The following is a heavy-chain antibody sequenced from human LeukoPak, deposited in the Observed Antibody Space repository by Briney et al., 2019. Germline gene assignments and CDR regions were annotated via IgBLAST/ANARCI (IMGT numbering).Heavy chain of an antibody. J-gene: IGHJ4*02. V-gene: IGHV1-2*02. CDR3: ARWDYGDYGSHFDY. CDR2: INPNSGGT. D-gene: IGHD4-17*01. Sequence: ASVKVSCKASGYTFTGYYMHWVRQAPGQGLEWMGWINPNSGGTSYAQKFQGRVTMTRDTSISTAYMELSRLRSDDTAVYYCARWDYGDYGSHFDYWGQGTLVTVSS. CDR1: GYTFTGYY.